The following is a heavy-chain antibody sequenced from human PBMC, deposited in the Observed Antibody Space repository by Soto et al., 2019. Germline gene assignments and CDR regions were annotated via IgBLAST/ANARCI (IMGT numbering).Heavy chain of an antibody. V-gene: IGHV1-69*13. CDR1: GGTFSSYA. D-gene: IGHD5-12*01. J-gene: IGHJ3*02. CDR3: ARVFRRWLQSRSHAFDI. Sequence: ASVKVSCKASGGTFSSYAISWVRQAPGQGLEWMGGIIPIFGTANYAQKFQGRVTITADESTSTAYMELSSLRSEDTAVYYCARVFRRWLQSRSHAFDIWGQGTMVTVSS. CDR2: IIPIFGTA.